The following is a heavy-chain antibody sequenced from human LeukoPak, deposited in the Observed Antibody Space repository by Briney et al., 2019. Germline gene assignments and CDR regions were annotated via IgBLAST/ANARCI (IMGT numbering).Heavy chain of an antibody. V-gene: IGHV3-23*01. CDR2: ISGSGGST. CDR3: AKPLGGSGSYYNAASYDY. J-gene: IGHJ4*02. D-gene: IGHD3-10*01. CDR1: GFTFSSYA. Sequence: GGSLRLSCAASGFTFSSYAMSWVRQAPGKGLEWVSAISGSGGSTYYADSVKGRFTISRDNSKNTLYLQMNSLRAEDTAVYYCAKPLGGSGSYYNAASYDYWGQGTLVTVSS.